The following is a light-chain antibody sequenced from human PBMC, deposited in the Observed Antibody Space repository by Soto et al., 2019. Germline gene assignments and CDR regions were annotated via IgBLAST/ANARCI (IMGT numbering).Light chain of an antibody. Sequence: EIVLTQSPDTLYLSPGEVATLSCRASQRVNSSYLAWYQQKPGQAPRLLISGASDRATGVPARVSGSGYGTDFTLTISRLEPEDFAVYYCQQYVNSPVTFGQGTKLQIK. CDR1: QRVNSSY. V-gene: IGKV3-20*01. CDR3: QQYVNSPVT. J-gene: IGKJ2*01. CDR2: GAS.